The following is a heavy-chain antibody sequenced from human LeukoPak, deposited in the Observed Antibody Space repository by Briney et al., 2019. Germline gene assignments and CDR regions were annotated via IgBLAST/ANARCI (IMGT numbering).Heavy chain of an antibody. CDR3: ARDPYYYGSGSYYSRPGRGSYFDY. Sequence: GGSLRLSCAASGFTFSSYAMHWVRQAPGKGLEWVAVISYDGSNKYYADSVKGRFTISRDNSKNTLYLQMNSLRAEDTAVYYCARDPYYYGSGSYYSRPGRGSYFDYWGQATLATVSS. J-gene: IGHJ4*02. D-gene: IGHD3-10*01. CDR2: ISYDGSNK. V-gene: IGHV3-30-3*01. CDR1: GFTFSSYA.